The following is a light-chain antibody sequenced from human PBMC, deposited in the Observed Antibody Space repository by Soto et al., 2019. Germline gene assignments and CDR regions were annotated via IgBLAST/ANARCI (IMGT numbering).Light chain of an antibody. CDR3: SSYRSSSTGV. CDR1: RSDVGGYNF. Sequence: QSALTQPASVSGSPGQSITISCTGTRSDVGGYNFVSWYQQHPGKAPKLMIYDVSNRPSGVSNRFSGSKSGNTASLTISGLQAEDEADYYCSSYRSSSTGVFGTGIKLTVL. CDR2: DVS. J-gene: IGLJ1*01. V-gene: IGLV2-14*01.